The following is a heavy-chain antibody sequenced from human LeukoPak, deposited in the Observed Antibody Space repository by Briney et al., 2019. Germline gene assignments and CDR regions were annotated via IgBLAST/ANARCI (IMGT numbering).Heavy chain of an antibody. CDR1: GGSISSSNYY. J-gene: IGHJ4*02. D-gene: IGHD2-15*01. CDR3: ARIHRYCSGGACYVLDN. V-gene: IGHV4-61*01. CDR2: IYYSGST. Sequence: SETLSLTCTVSGGSISSSNYYWSWIRQPPGKGLEWIGYIYYSGSTNYNPSLKSRITISVDTSRNQFSLQLSSVTAADTAVYYCARIHRYCSGGACYVLDNWGQGTLVAVSS.